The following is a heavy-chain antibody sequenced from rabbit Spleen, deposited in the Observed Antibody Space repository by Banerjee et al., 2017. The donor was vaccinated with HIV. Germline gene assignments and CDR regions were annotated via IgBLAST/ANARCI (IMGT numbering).Heavy chain of an antibody. CDR1: GFTISSRYY. Sequence: QEQLVESGGGLVQPEGSLTLTCTASGFTISSRYYMCWVRQAPGKGLEWIGCIYGGSSGSTYYASWARGRFTISKTSSTTVTLQMTSLTAADTASYFCARGYDSANGDILDLWGPGTLVTVS. CDR2: IYGGSSGST. V-gene: IGHV1S45*01. CDR3: ARGYDSANGDILDL. J-gene: IGHJ4*01. D-gene: IGHD2-1*01.